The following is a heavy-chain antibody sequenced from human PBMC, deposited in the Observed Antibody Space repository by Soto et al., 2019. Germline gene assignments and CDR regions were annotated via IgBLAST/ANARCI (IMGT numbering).Heavy chain of an antibody. CDR2: ISSSSSYI. V-gene: IGHV3-21*01. CDR3: ARGGEQQLEIAEYFQH. CDR1: GFTFSSYS. D-gene: IGHD6-13*01. Sequence: GGSLRLSCAASGFTFSSYSMNWVRQAPGKGLEWVSSISSSSSYIYYADSVKGRFTISRDNAKNSLYLQMNSLRAEDTAVYYCARGGEQQLEIAEYFQHWGQGTLVTVSS. J-gene: IGHJ1*01.